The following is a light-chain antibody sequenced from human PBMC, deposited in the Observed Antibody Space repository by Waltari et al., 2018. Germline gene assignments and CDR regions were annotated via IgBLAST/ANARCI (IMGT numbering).Light chain of an antibody. CDR2: GNN. J-gene: IGLJ2*01. V-gene: IGLV1-40*01. CDR1: TSNIGEGYD. Sequence: QSVLTQPPSVSGAPGQRVTISCTGSTSNIGEGYDVHWYQQLPGTAPKLLLHGNNRRPCGVPDRFSGSRSGTSASRAITGLQAEDEADYYCQSYDSSLSGSVVFGGGTKLTVL. CDR3: QSYDSSLSGSVV.